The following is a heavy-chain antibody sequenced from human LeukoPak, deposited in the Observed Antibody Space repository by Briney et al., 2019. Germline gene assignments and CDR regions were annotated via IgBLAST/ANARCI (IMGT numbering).Heavy chain of an antibody. J-gene: IGHJ4*02. CDR1: GGSISSYY. CDR2: IYYSGST. V-gene: IGHV4-59*12. D-gene: IGHD5-18*01. CDR3: ARGGFTAMVIDY. Sequence: SETLSLTCTVSGGSISSYYWSWIRQPPGKGLEWIGYIYYSGSTNYNPSLKSRVTISVDTSKNQFSLKLSSVTAADTAVYYCARGGFTAMVIDYWGQGTLVTVSS.